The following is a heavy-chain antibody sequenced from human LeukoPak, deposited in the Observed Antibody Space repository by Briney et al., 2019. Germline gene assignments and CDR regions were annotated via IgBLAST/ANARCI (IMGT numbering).Heavy chain of an antibody. J-gene: IGHJ4*02. CDR3: ARDSLITIFGVVNDFDY. V-gene: IGHV1-3*01. D-gene: IGHD3-3*01. Sequence: ASVKVSCKASGYTFTSYAMHWVRQAPGQRLEWMGWINAGNGNTKYSQKFQGRVTITRDTSTSTAYMELRSLRSDDTAVYYCARDSLITIFGVVNDFDYWGQGTLVTVSS. CDR1: GYTFTSYA. CDR2: INAGNGNT.